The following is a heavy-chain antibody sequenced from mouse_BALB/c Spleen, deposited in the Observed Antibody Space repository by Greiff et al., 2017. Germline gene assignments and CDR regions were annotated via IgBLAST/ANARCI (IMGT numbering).Heavy chain of an antibody. V-gene: IGHV1-69*02. CDR2: IYPSDSYT. CDR1: GYTFTSYW. Sequence: QVQLQQPGAELVRPGASVKLSCKASGYTFTSYWINWVKQRPGQGLEWIGNIYPSDSYTNYNQKFKDKATLTVDKSSSTAYMQLSSPTSEDSAVYYCTALRRYAMDYWGQGTSVTVSS. CDR3: TALRRYAMDY. J-gene: IGHJ4*01. D-gene: IGHD2-12*01.